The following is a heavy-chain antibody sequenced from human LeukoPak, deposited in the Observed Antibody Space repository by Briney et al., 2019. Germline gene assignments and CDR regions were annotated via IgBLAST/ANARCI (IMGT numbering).Heavy chain of an antibody. CDR3: AKHLWRDLLWFGEGYYFGY. CDR2: ISGSGGST. CDR1: GFTFSSYA. Sequence: GGSLRLSCAASGFTFSSYAMSWVRQAPGKGLEWVSAISGSGGSTYYADSVRGRFTISRDNSKNTLYLQMNSLRAEDTAVYYCAKHLWRDLLWFGEGYYFGYWGQGTLVTVSS. J-gene: IGHJ4*02. V-gene: IGHV3-23*01. D-gene: IGHD3-10*01.